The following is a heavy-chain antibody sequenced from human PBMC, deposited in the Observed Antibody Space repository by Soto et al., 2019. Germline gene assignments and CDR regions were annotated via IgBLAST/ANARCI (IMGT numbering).Heavy chain of an antibody. J-gene: IGHJ4*02. V-gene: IGHV3-21*01. Sequence: EVQLVESGGGLVKPGGSLRLSCAASGFTFSGYSMNWVRQAPGKGLEWVSSISSTSIYIYYADSVKGRFTISRDNAKNPLYLQMNSLRAEDTAVYYCARVSAGIYFEYWGQGTLVTVSS. D-gene: IGHD3-10*01. CDR1: GFTFSGYS. CDR2: ISSTSIYI. CDR3: ARVSAGIYFEY.